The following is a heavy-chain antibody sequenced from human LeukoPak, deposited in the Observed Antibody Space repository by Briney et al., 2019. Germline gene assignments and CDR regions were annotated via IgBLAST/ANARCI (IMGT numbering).Heavy chain of an antibody. CDR3: AELGITMIGGV. CDR2: IKQDGSEK. V-gene: IGHV3-7*01. Sequence: GGSLRLSCAASGFTFSSYWMSWVRQAPGKGLEWVANIKQDGSEKYYVDSVKGRFTISRDNAKSSLYLQMNSLRAEDTAVYYCAELGITMIGGVWGKGATVTISS. D-gene: IGHD3-10*02. CDR1: GFTFSSYW. J-gene: IGHJ6*04.